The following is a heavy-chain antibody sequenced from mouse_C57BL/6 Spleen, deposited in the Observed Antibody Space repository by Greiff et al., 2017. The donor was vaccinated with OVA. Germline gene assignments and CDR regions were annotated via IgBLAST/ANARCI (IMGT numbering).Heavy chain of an antibody. CDR3: ARTGLLRYFDY. Sequence: EVKLMESGGGLVKPGRSLKLSCAASGFTFSDYGMHWVRQAPEKGLEWVAYISSGSSTIYYADTVEGRFTISRDNAKNTLFMQMTSMTSEDTSMYYGARTGLLRYFDYWGQGTTLTVSS. CDR1: GFTFSDYG. V-gene: IGHV5-17*01. CDR2: ISSGSSTI. J-gene: IGHJ2*01. D-gene: IGHD1-1*01.